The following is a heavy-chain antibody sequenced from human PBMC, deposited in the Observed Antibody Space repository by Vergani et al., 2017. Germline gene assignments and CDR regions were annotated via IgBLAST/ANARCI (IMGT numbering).Heavy chain of an antibody. J-gene: IGHJ4*02. CDR1: VFALNRHA. V-gene: IGHV3-30-3*01. CDR2: ISFDGTNE. CDR3: VRDRGLCAGGRCYTEAWDY. D-gene: IGHD2-2*02. Sequence: QVQLVESGGGVVQPGTSLRLSCVVSVFALNRHAMYWVRQAPGKGLEWVVGISFDGTNEYYLDLVKGRFTISRDIAKNTLYLQVRSLRLEDTGVYHCVRDRGLCAGGRCYTEAWDYWGQGTPVTVSS.